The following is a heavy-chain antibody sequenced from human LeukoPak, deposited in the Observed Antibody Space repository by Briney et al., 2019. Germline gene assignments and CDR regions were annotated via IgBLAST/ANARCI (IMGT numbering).Heavy chain of an antibody. J-gene: IGHJ1*01. V-gene: IGHV4-38-2*01. CDR2: VSPSGST. CDR3: ARYFGGWHFQH. CDR1: GYSITNGYY. Sequence: SETLSLTCAVSGYSITNGYYWGWIRQSPGKGLEWLGSVSPSGSTDSNPSLKSRLTISLDTSKNQISLMLSSVTAADTAVYYCARYFGGWHFQHWGQGTLVTVSS. D-gene: IGHD3-10*01.